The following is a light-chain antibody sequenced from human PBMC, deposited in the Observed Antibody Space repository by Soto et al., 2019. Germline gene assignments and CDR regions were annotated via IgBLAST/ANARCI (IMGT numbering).Light chain of an antibody. CDR3: SSHRSSPPSYV. CDR2: EVN. Sequence: QSALTQPASVSGSPGQSITLSCTGSSSDVGGYNHVTWYQQHPGKAPKLMIYEVNDRPSGVSDRSSGSKSGNTASLTISGLKAEDEADYYGSSHRSSPPSYVFGTGTKLTVL. V-gene: IGLV2-14*01. J-gene: IGLJ1*01. CDR1: SSDVGGYNH.